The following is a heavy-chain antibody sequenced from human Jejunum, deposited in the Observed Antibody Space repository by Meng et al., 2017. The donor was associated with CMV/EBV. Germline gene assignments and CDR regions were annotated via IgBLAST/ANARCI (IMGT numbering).Heavy chain of an antibody. CDR3: ARGATTTLFHYYKEMDV. Sequence: LSVYYIHWVRQAPGQGLEWLGWISPNNGATAYAEKFQSRVTLTRDTSIDTAYMELSRLTSDDTAVYYCARGATTTLFHYYKEMDVWGQGTTVTVSS. J-gene: IGHJ6*02. CDR2: ISPNNGAT. V-gene: IGHV1-2*02. CDR1: LSVYY. D-gene: IGHD1-14*01.